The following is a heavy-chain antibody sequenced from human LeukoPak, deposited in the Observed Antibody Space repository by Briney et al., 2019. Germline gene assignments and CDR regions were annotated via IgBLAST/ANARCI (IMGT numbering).Heavy chain of an antibody. CDR3: ARDKEWLLLS. D-gene: IGHD3-22*01. V-gene: IGHV3-30-3*01. J-gene: IGHJ5*02. CDR1: GFTFSSYA. Sequence: GGSLRLSCAASGFTFSSYAMHWVRQAPGKGLEWVAVISYDGSNKYYADSVKGRFTISRDNSKNTQYLQMNSLRAEDTAVYYCARDKEWLLLSWGQGTLVTVSS. CDR2: ISYDGSNK.